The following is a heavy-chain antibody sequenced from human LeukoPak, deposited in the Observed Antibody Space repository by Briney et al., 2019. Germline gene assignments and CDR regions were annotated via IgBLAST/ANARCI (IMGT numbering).Heavy chain of an antibody. CDR2: IYTSGST. D-gene: IGHD6-13*01. CDR3: ARTRIAAAGIYYFDY. CDR1: GGSISSGSYY. V-gene: IGHV4-61*02. Sequence: SXTLSLTCTVSGGSISSGSYYWSWIRQPAGKGLEWIGRIYTSGSTNYNPSLKSRVTISVATSKNQFSLNLSSVTAADTAVYYCARTRIAAAGIYYFDYWGQGTLVTVSS. J-gene: IGHJ4*02.